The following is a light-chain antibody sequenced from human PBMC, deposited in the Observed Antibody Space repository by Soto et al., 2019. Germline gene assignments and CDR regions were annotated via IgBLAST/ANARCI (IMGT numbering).Light chain of an antibody. CDR2: DVS. CDR1: SSDVGGYNY. Sequence: QSALTQPASVSGSPGQSITISCTGTSSDVGGYNYVSWYQQHPGKAPKLMIYDVSNRPSGVSNRCSGSKSGNTASLTISGLHAKDEADYYCSSYTSSSTLVFGTGTKVTVL. J-gene: IGLJ1*01. CDR3: SSYTSSSTLV. V-gene: IGLV2-14*01.